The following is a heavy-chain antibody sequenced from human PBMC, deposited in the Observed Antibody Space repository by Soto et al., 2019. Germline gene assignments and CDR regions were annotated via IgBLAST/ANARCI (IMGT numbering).Heavy chain of an antibody. CDR3: ATMGPGPILEDRFYYYVNDV. D-gene: IGHD3-10*02. V-gene: IGHV3-30*03. CDR1: GFTFNYYG. Sequence: QTQVVESGGGVVQPGTSLRLSCAASGFTFNYYGMHWVRQAPGKGLEWMAVISYDGTKKHYADSIKGRFAISRDNSRNTVYLQLNSLRPEDTAVYYCATMGPGPILEDRFYYYVNDVWGQGTTVTVSS. J-gene: IGHJ6*02. CDR2: ISYDGTKK.